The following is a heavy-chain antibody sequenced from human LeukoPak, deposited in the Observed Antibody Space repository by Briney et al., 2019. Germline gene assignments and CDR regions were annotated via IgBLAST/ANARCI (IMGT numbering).Heavy chain of an antibody. CDR3: ARVVVPAIHGLDY. V-gene: IGHV3-30*04. J-gene: IGHJ4*02. CDR2: ISYDGYNK. Sequence: PGRSLRLSCAAPGSTFSNYAMHWVRQAPGKGLEWVAVISYDGYNKYYADSVKGRFTISRDNSKNTLYLQMNSLRAEDTAVYYCARVVVPAIHGLDYWGQGTLVTVSS. D-gene: IGHD2-21*02. CDR1: GSTFSNYA.